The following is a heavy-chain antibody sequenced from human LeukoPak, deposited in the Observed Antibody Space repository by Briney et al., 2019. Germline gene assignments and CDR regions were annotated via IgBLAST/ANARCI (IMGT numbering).Heavy chain of an antibody. Sequence: GGSLRLSCAPSAFNFGAYTINWVRHAPGKGLEWVSAISGGGGATFYADSVKGRFTISRDNPKNTLYLQMNGLRAEGTAVYYCAKDRRGNAPRGAFDIWGQGTMVTVSS. D-gene: IGHD6-6*01. V-gene: IGHV3-23*01. CDR3: AKDRRGNAPRGAFDI. CDR1: AFNFGAYT. J-gene: IGHJ3*02. CDR2: ISGGGGAT.